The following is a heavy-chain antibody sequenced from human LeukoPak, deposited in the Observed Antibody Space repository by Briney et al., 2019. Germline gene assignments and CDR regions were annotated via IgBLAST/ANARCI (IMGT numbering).Heavy chain of an antibody. D-gene: IGHD6-19*01. V-gene: IGHV3-23*01. CDR3: ARGKVRAVAGTFDY. CDR1: GFTFRTYG. CDR2: ISGSGGGT. Sequence: PGGSLRLSCAASGFTFRTYGMNWVRQAPGKGLEWVSAISGSGGGTYYSDSVKGRFTISRDNSKNTLYLQMNSLRAEDTAVYYCARGKVRAVAGTFDYWGQGTLVIVSS. J-gene: IGHJ4*02.